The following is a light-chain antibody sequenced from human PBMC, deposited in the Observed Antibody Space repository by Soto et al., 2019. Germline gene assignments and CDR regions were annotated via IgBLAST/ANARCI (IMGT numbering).Light chain of an antibody. CDR1: ESIRTY. J-gene: IGKJ5*01. V-gene: IGKV3-11*01. CDR2: DAS. Sequence: IVLTPSQAKLSLSPGERATLSCRASESIRTYLAWYQQKPGQAPRLLIYDASTRATGIPARFSGSGSGTDFTLTIGSLEPEDFAIYYCQQRSNWPITFGQGTRLEI. CDR3: QQRSNWPIT.